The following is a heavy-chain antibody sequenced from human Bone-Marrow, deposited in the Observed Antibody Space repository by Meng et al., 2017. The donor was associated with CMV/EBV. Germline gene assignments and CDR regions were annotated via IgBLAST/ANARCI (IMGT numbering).Heavy chain of an antibody. CDR1: GGSISSGGYY. CDR3: ASSPDDSSGYYPPNWFDP. Sequence: SETLSLTCTVSGGSISSGGYYWSWIRQHPGKGLEWIGYIYYSGSTYYNPSLKSRVTISVDTSKNQFSLKLSSVTAADTAVYYCASSPDDSSGYYPPNWFDPWGQGTLVTVSS. V-gene: IGHV4-31*03. CDR2: IYYSGST. D-gene: IGHD3-22*01. J-gene: IGHJ5*02.